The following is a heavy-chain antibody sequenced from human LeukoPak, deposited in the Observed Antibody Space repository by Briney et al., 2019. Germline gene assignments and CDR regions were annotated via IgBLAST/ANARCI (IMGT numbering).Heavy chain of an antibody. CDR2: INPGNSDR. D-gene: IGHD6-19*01. CDR3: SRRRSYSSGWDY. Sequence: GGSLKISCKGSGYSFTTYWIGWVRQMPGKGLEWMGIINPGNSDRRYSPSFQGQVTMSADKSISTAYLQWSSLKASDTATYYCSRRRSYSSGWDYWGQGTLVTVSS. V-gene: IGHV5-51*01. J-gene: IGHJ4*02. CDR1: GYSFTTYW.